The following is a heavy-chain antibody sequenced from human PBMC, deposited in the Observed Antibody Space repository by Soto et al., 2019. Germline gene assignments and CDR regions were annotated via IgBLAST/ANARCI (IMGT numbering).Heavy chain of an antibody. Sequence: ASVKVSCKASGYTFTSYGISWVRQAPGQGLEWMGWISAYNGNTNYAQKLQGRVTMTTDTSKNQFSLKLSSVTAADTAVYYCARDARIRDGYGMDVWGQGTTVTVSS. CDR3: ARDARIRDGYGMDV. CDR1: GYTFTSYG. V-gene: IGHV1-18*01. J-gene: IGHJ6*02. D-gene: IGHD3-10*01. CDR2: ISAYNGNT.